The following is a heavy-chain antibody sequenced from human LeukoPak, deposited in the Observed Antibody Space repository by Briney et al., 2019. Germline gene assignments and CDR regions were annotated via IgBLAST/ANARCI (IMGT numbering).Heavy chain of an antibody. J-gene: IGHJ4*02. Sequence: ASVKVSCKASGYTFTSYGISWVRQAPGQGLEWMGWISAYNGNTNYAQKLQGRVTMTTDTSTSTAYMELRSLRSDDTAVYYCAREGYSGYDYGGNFDYWGQGTLVTVSS. CDR2: ISAYNGNT. V-gene: IGHV1-18*01. CDR1: GYTFTSYG. D-gene: IGHD5-12*01. CDR3: AREGYSGYDYGGNFDY.